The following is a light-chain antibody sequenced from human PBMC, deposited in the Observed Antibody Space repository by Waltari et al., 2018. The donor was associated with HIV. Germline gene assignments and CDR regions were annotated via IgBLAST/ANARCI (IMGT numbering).Light chain of an antibody. CDR1: ALQKQY. J-gene: IGLJ2*01. Sequence: SYDLTHPTSVAVSPEQTARIHCPGDALQKQYTDWYKQYPGQAPLLVISKDSERPSGIPERFSGSNSGTTVTLTISGVQAEDDADYYCQSADSSGSPYVVFGGGTKLTVL. CDR2: KDS. V-gene: IGLV3-25*03. CDR3: QSADSSGSPYVV.